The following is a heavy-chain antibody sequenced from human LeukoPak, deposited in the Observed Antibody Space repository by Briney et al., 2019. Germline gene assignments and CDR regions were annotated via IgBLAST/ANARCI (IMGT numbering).Heavy chain of an antibody. CDR2: IGGSGAST. J-gene: IGHJ5*02. Sequence: GGSLRLSCAASGFTFSSYAMSWVRQAPGKGLEWVSAIGGSGASTYYADSVKGRFTISRDNSKNTLYLQMNSLRAEDTAVYYCARVTNYYDSSGPGWFDPWGQGTLVTVSS. CDR1: GFTFSSYA. V-gene: IGHV3-23*01. CDR3: ARVTNYYDSSGPGWFDP. D-gene: IGHD3-22*01.